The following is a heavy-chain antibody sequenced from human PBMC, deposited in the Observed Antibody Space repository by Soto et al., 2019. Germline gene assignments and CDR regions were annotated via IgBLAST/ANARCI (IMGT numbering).Heavy chain of an antibody. Sequence: SETLSLTCTVSGGSVSSGSYYWSWIRQPPGKGLEWIGYIYYSGSTNYNPSLKSRVTISVDTSKNQFSLKLSSVTAADTAVYYCARDPSSSWSRDGYYGMDVWGQGTTVTVSS. CDR3: ARDPSSSWSRDGYYGMDV. D-gene: IGHD6-13*01. CDR1: GGSVSSGSYY. CDR2: IYYSGST. V-gene: IGHV4-61*01. J-gene: IGHJ6*02.